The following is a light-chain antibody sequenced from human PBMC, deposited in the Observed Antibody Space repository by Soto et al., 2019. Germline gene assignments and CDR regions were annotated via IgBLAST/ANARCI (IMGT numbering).Light chain of an antibody. CDR1: QSVSSN. V-gene: IGKV3D-15*01. CDR3: QQYQNLWT. Sequence: EIVMTQSPGTLSLSLGETATLSCGASQSVSSNLAWYQQNPGQAPRLLIYGASTRATDIPARFSGSGSGTEFTLTISGLQSEDFAVYYCQQYQNLWTFGQGTKVDIK. CDR2: GAS. J-gene: IGKJ1*01.